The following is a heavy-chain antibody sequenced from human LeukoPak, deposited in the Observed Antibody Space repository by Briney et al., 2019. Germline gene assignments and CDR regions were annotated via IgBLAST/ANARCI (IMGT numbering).Heavy chain of an antibody. J-gene: IGHJ6*03. CDR2: IYYSGST. D-gene: IGHD4-11*01. Sequence: SETLSLTCTVSGGSISSYYWSWIRQPPGKGLEWIGYIYYSGSTNYNPSFKSRVTISVDTSKNQFSLKLSSVTAADTAVYYCARGHSIEPYYYYYYMDVWGKGTTVTVSS. CDR3: ARGHSIEPYYYYYYMDV. V-gene: IGHV4-59*01. CDR1: GGSISSYY.